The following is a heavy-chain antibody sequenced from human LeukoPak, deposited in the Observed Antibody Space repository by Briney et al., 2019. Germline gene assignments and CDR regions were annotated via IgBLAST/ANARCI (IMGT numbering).Heavy chain of an antibody. D-gene: IGHD3-3*01. CDR2: IYTSGST. Sequence: PSETLSLTCTVSGGSISSYYWSWIRQPPGKGLEWIGYIYTSGSTNYNPSLKSRVTISVDTSKNQFSLKLSSVTAADTAVYYCARAPPYYDFWSGPTLSFDYWGRGTLVTVSS. V-gene: IGHV4-4*09. CDR3: ARAPPYYDFWSGPTLSFDY. J-gene: IGHJ4*02. CDR1: GGSISSYY.